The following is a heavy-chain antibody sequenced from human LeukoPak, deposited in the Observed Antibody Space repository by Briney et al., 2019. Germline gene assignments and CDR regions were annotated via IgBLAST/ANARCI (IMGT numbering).Heavy chain of an antibody. CDR3: ARDTAAAGYGMDV. D-gene: IGHD6-13*01. J-gene: IGHJ6*02. CDR2: IYYSGST. CDR1: GGSISSYY. V-gene: IGHV4-59*01. Sequence: SETLSLTCTVSGGSISSYYWSWIRQPPGKGLEWIGYIYYSGSTNYNPSLKSRVTISVDTSKNQFSLKLSSETAADTAVYYCARDTAAAGYGMDVWGQGTTVTVSS.